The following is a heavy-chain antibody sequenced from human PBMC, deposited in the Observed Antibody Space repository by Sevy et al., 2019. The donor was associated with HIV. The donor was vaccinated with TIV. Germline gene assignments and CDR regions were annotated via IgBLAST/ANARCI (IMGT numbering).Heavy chain of an antibody. CDR2: ISGKAGGT. Sequence: GGSLRLSCAASGFTFNLYDIVWVRQPPGKGLEWVSGISGKAGGTFYADSVKGRFTISRDTSKNTVYLQMDSLGADDTAIYYCAKEWRGDTTSRDYSYYYALDFWGQGTTVTVSS. CDR3: AKEWRGDTTSRDYSYYYALDF. D-gene: IGHD3-16*01. CDR1: GFTFNLYD. V-gene: IGHV3-23*01. J-gene: IGHJ6*02.